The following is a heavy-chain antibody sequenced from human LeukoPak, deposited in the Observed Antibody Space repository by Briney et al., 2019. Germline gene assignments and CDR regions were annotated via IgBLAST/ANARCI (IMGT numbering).Heavy chain of an antibody. J-gene: IGHJ4*02. Sequence: GASVKVSCKASGYTFTSYDINWVRQATGQGLEWMGWISAYNGNTNYAQKLQGRVTMTTDTSTSTAYMELRSLRSDDTAVYYCARAPHSGSYAEPQLYWGQGTLVTVSS. CDR3: ARAPHSGSYAEPQLY. V-gene: IGHV1-18*01. CDR1: GYTFTSYD. D-gene: IGHD1-26*01. CDR2: ISAYNGNT.